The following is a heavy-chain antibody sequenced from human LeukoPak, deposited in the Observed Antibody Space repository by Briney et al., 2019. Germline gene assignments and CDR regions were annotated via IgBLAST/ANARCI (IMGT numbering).Heavy chain of an antibody. CDR2: IWYDGRNK. V-gene: IGHV3-33*01. D-gene: IGHD3-3*01. J-gene: IGHJ4*02. CDR3: AREFWSGPPDY. CDR1: GFTFRSYG. Sequence: GGSLRLSCAAAGFTFRSYGMHWVRQAPGKGLEWVALIWYDGRNKYYADSVKGRFTISRDNSKNTLYLQMNSLRAEDTAVYYCAREFWSGPPDYWGQGTLVTVSS.